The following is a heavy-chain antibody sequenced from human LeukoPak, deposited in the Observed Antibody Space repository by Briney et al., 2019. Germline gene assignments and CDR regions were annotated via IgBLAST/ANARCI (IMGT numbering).Heavy chain of an antibody. D-gene: IGHD1-26*01. CDR1: GFSFSSYS. CDR3: ARGDSSGSYSVFDY. CDR2: MSISSRYI. J-gene: IGHJ4*02. V-gene: IGHV3-21*01. Sequence: GRCLRLAWAASGFSFSSYSMNWVRQAPGKGLGWVLFMSISSRYIYYADSVKGRFTFSRRNAKNSLYLQMNSPRGEDTAVYYCARGDSSGSYSVFDYWGQGTLVTVSS.